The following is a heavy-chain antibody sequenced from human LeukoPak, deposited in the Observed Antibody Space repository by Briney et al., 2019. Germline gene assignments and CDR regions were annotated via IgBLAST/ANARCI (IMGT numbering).Heavy chain of an antibody. Sequence: ASVKVSCTASGYTFTSYGISWVRQAPGQGLEWMGWISAYNGNTNYAQKLQGRVTMTTDTSTSTAYMELRSLRSDDTAVYYCARDLYYYDSSGYLDYWGQGTLVTVSS. J-gene: IGHJ4*02. CDR1: GYTFTSYG. D-gene: IGHD3-22*01. V-gene: IGHV1-18*01. CDR3: ARDLYYYDSSGYLDY. CDR2: ISAYNGNT.